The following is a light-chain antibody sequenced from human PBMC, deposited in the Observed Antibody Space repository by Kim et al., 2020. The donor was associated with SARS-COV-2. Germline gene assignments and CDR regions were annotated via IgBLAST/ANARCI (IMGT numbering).Light chain of an antibody. J-gene: IGKJ2*01. CDR2: GAS. CDR1: QSVSSSY. V-gene: IGKV3-20*01. CDR3: QQYGSSPYT. Sequence: LAPGERATLSCRASQSVSSSYLAWYQQKPGQAPRLLIYGASSRATGIPDRFSGSGSGTDFTLTISRREPEDFAVYYCQQYGSSPYTFGQGTKLEI.